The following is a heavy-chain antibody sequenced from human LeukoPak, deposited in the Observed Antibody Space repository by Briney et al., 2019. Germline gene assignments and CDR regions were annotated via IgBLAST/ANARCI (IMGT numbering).Heavy chain of an antibody. V-gene: IGHV3-23*01. CDR3: AKAIYQLHTSVYGMDV. D-gene: IGHD2-2*01. CDR2: ISDSGGST. CDR1: GFTFSSYS. Sequence: GGSLRLSCAASGFTFSSYSMNWVRQAPGKGLEWVSTISDSGGSTYCADSVEGRFTISRDNSKNTLFLQMNSLSAEDTAVYHCAKAIYQLHTSVYGMDVWGQGTPVTVSS. J-gene: IGHJ6*02.